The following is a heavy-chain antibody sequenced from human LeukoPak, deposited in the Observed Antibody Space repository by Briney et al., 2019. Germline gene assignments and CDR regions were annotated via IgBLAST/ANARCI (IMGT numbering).Heavy chain of an antibody. CDR1: GFTFSSYS. Sequence: GGSLRLSCAASGFTFSSYSMNWVRQAPGKWLEWVSSISSSSSYIYYADSVKGRFTISRDNAKNSLYLQMNSLRAEDTAVYYCARQGLRYFDWLSIMGIDYWGQGTLVTVSS. CDR3: ARQGLRYFDWLSIMGIDY. D-gene: IGHD3-9*01. J-gene: IGHJ4*02. CDR2: ISSSSSYI. V-gene: IGHV3-21*01.